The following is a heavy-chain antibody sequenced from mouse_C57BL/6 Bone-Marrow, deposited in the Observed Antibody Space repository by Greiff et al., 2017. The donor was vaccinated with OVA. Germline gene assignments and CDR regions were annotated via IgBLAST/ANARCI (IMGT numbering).Heavy chain of an antibody. CDR2: ISSGGSYT. CDR3: ARHGDDYDD. V-gene: IGHV5-6*01. Sequence: EVQLVESGGDLVKPGGSLKLSCAASGFTFSSYGMSWVRQTPDKRLEWVATISSGGSYTSYPDSVTGRFTISRDNAKNTLYLQMSSLKSEDTAMYYCARHGDDYDDWGQGTTLTVSS. J-gene: IGHJ2*01. D-gene: IGHD2-4*01. CDR1: GFTFSSYG.